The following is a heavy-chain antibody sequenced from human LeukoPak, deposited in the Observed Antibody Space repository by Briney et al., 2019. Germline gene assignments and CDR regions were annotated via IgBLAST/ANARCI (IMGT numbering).Heavy chain of an antibody. D-gene: IGHD3-9*01. V-gene: IGHV4-4*07. J-gene: IGHJ5*02. CDR2: IYTSGST. Sequence: SETLSLTCTVSGDSISSYYWRWVRQPAGKGLGWVGRIYTSGSTNYNTSLKSRVTMSVDTSKNQFSLKLSSVTAADTAVYYCARESDYDIIPGRGSYTGPVDPWGQGTLVTVS. CDR3: ARESDYDIIPGRGSYTGPVDP. CDR1: GDSISSYY.